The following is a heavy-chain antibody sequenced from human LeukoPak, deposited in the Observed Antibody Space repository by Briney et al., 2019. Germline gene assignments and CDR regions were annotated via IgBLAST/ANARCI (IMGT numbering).Heavy chain of an antibody. CDR3: AREGYSGYDHYYYYMDV. Sequence: SETLSLTCAAYGGSFRAYYWNWIRQPPEKGLEWIGEINDGGNTDYNPSLKSRVIISIDTSKNQFSLKLSSVTAADTAVYYCAREGYSGYDHYYYYMDVWGKGTTVTVSS. V-gene: IGHV4-34*01. J-gene: IGHJ6*03. D-gene: IGHD5-12*01. CDR1: GGSFRAYY. CDR2: INDGGNT.